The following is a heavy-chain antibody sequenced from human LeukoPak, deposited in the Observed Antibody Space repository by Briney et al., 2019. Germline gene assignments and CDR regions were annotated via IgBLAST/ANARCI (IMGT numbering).Heavy chain of an antibody. D-gene: IGHD3-3*01. Sequence: GGSPRLSCAASGFTFSSYAMSWVRQAPGKGLEWVSAISGSGGSTYYADSVKGRFTISRDNSKNTLYLQMNSLRAEDTAVYYCAKRAPRRTIFGVVTQGPYYFDYWGQGTLVTVSS. CDR3: AKRAPRRTIFGVVTQGPYYFDY. J-gene: IGHJ4*02. CDR1: GFTFSSYA. V-gene: IGHV3-23*01. CDR2: ISGSGGST.